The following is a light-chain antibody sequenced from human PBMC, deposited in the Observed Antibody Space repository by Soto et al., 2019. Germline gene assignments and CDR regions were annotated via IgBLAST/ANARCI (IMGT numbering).Light chain of an antibody. CDR2: DAS. CDR3: RQYNSYLRT. J-gene: IGKJ1*01. CDR1: QSISSW. V-gene: IGKV1-5*01. Sequence: DIQMTQSPSTLSASVGDRVTITCRASQSISSWLAWYQQKPGKAPKLLIYDASSLESGVPSRFSGSGSGTEFTLTISSLQPDDFATYYCRQYNSYLRTFVQGTKV.